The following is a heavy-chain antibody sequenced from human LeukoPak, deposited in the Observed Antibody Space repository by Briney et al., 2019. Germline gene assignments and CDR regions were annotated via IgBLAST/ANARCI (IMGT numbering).Heavy chain of an antibody. D-gene: IGHD2-21*02. J-gene: IGHJ4*02. CDR1: DGSVSSGSYY. Sequence: SETLSLTCTVSDGSVSSGSYYWSWIRQPPGKELEWIGYIYYSGSTNYNPSLKSRVTISVDTSKNQFSLKLSSVTAADTAVYYCARVYLSGGDRTNFEYWGQGTLVTVSS. CDR3: ARVYLSGGDRTNFEY. CDR2: IYYSGST. V-gene: IGHV4-61*01.